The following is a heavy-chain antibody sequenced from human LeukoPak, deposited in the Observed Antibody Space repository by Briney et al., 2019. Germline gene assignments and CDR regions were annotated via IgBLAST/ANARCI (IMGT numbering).Heavy chain of an antibody. CDR1: GFTFRTYW. Sequence: SGGSLRLSCVASGFTFRTYWMHWVRQVPGKGPVSLSRINPDGSSTTFADSVKGRFTIARDNAKNMLYLQINSLRVEDTTIYYCARGGTLEPTAMPTWGQGSLVVVSS. J-gene: IGHJ5*02. D-gene: IGHD2-2*01. CDR2: INPDGSST. CDR3: ARGGTLEPTAMPT. V-gene: IGHV3-74*01.